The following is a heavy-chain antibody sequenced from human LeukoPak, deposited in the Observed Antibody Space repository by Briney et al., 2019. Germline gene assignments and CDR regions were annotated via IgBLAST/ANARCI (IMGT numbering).Heavy chain of an antibody. Sequence: PGRSLRLSCAASGFTFSSYATHWVRQAPGKGLEWVAVISYDGSNKYYADSVKGRFTISRDNSKNTLYLQMNSLRAEDAAVYYCARDPRGFDGSNNWFDPWGQGTLVTVSS. CDR2: ISYDGSNK. D-gene: IGHD3-9*01. CDR3: ARDPRGFDGSNNWFDP. CDR1: GFTFSSYA. J-gene: IGHJ5*02. V-gene: IGHV3-30-3*01.